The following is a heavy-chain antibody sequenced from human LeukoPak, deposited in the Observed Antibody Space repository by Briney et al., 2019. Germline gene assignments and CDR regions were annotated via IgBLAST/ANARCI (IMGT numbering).Heavy chain of an antibody. Sequence: SETLSFTCTVSGGSFSSYVWSWIRQPPGKGLEWIGYIYYSGSTNYNPSLKSRVTMSVDTSKNQFSLKLSSVPAADTAVYYCARIDRAVAGTIDYWGQGTLVTVSS. V-gene: IGHV4-59*08. CDR1: GGSFSSYV. CDR3: ARIDRAVAGTIDY. D-gene: IGHD6-19*01. J-gene: IGHJ4*02. CDR2: IYYSGST.